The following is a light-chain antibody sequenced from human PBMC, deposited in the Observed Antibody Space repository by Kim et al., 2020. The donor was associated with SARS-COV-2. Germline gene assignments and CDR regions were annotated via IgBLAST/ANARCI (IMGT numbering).Light chain of an antibody. CDR3: QQYNGWPLT. CDR2: GGS. J-gene: IGKJ4*01. Sequence: EIVMTQSPATLSVSPGERATLSCRASQSLSSNLAWYQQKPGQAPRLLIYGGSTRATGIADRFSGSGSGTEFTLTISSLQSEDFAVYYCQQYNGWPLTFAGATKVDIK. V-gene: IGKV3-15*01. CDR1: QSLSSN.